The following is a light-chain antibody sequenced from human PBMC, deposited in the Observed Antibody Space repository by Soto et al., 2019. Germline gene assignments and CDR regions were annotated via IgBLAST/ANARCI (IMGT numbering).Light chain of an antibody. J-gene: IGKJ5*01. V-gene: IGKV3D-20*02. Sequence: EIVMTQSPSTLSVSPGERATLSWRASQSVSSNLAWYQQKPVQAPRLLVYGASRRATGIPDRFSGSGSGKDFTLNISRLEPEDFAVYYCQKRSSWPPSITFGQGTRLEIK. CDR2: GAS. CDR3: QKRSSWPPSIT. CDR1: QSVSSN.